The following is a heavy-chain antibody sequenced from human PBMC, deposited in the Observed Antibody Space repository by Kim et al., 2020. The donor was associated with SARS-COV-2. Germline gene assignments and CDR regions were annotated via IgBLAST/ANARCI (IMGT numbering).Heavy chain of an antibody. V-gene: IGHV3-49*02. CDR2: TT. CDR3: TSNLGSVMDY. Sequence: TTEYAASVKGRFTISRDDSKSIAYLQMNSLKTEDTAVYYCTSNLGSVMDYWGQGTLVTVSS. D-gene: IGHD3-10*01. J-gene: IGHJ4*02.